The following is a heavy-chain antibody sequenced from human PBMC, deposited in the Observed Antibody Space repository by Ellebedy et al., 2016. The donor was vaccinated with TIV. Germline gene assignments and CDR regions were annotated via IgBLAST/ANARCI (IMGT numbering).Heavy chain of an antibody. CDR3: ARDEAEVGATFFDY. D-gene: IGHD1-26*01. V-gene: IGHV3-48*02. J-gene: IGHJ4*02. CDR2: ISSSSSTI. Sequence: GESLKISCAASGFTFSSYSMNWVRQAPGKGLEWVSYISSSSSTIYYADSVKGRFTISRDNAKNSLYLQMNSMRDEDTAVYYCARDEAEVGATFFDYWGQGTLVTVSS. CDR1: GFTFSSYS.